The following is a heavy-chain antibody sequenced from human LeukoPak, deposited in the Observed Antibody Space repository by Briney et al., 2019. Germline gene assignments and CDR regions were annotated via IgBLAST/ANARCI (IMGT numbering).Heavy chain of an antibody. CDR3: ASEYCSGGNRYFDY. CDR1: EXSFATYC. J-gene: IGHJ4*02. D-gene: IGHD2-15*01. Sequence: GESLKISFKGSEXSFATYCIGWVRQMPGQGLEWMGIIFPGDSDTRYSPSFQGQVTISADKSISTAYLQWSSLKASDTAIYYCASEYCSGGNRYFDYWGQGTLVTVSS. CDR2: IFPGDSDT. V-gene: IGHV5-51*01.